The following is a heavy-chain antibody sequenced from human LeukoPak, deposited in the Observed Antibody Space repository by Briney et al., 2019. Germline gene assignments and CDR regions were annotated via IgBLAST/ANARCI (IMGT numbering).Heavy chain of an antibody. V-gene: IGHV3-33*08. D-gene: IGHD3-10*01. Sequence: PGGSLRLSCAASGFTFSSYGMHWVRQAPGKGLEWVAVIWYDGSNKYYADSVKGRFIISRDNSKNTLYLQMNSLRAEDTAVYYCATDVTMVRGVLDYWGRGTLVTVSS. J-gene: IGHJ4*02. CDR3: ATDVTMVRGVLDY. CDR2: IWYDGSNK. CDR1: GFTFSSYG.